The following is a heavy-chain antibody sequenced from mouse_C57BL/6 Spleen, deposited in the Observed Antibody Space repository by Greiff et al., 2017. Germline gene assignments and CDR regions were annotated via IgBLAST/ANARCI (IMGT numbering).Heavy chain of an antibody. CDR3: DRPSTVVAYYFDY. J-gene: IGHJ2*01. CDR1: GYAFSSSW. D-gene: IGHD1-1*01. V-gene: IGHV1-82*01. CDR2: IYPGDGDT. Sequence: VQLQQSGPELVKPGASVKISCKASGYAFSSSWMNWVKQRPGKGLEWIGRIYPGDGDTNYNGKFKGKATLTADKSSSTAYMKLSSVTYEDSSVYFCDRPSTVVAYYFDYWGQGTTLTVSS.